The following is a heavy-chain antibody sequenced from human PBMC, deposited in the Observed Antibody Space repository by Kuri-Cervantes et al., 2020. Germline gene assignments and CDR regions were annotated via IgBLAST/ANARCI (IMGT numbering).Heavy chain of an antibody. V-gene: IGHV3-33*01. CDR2: IWYDGSNK. J-gene: IGHJ4*02. D-gene: IGHD6-19*01. CDR3: ARDSSGWYPVYYFDY. CDR1: GFTFSSYG. Sequence: GGSLRLSCAASGFTFSSYGMHWVRQAPGKGLEWVAVIWYDGSNKYYADSVKGRFTISRDNSKNTLYLQMNSLRAEDTAVYYCARDSSGWYPVYYFDYWGQGTLVTVSS.